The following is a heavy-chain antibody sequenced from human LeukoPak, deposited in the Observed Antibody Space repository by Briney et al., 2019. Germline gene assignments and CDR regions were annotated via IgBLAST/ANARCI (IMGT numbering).Heavy chain of an antibody. CDR2: IYYSGST. Sequence: SETLSLTXTVSGGSISSYYWSWIRQPPGKGLEWIGYIYYSGSTNYNPSLKSRVTISVDTSKNQFSLKLSSVTAADTAVYYCARVRGYYYDSSGYNAFDIWGLGTMVTVSS. J-gene: IGHJ3*02. D-gene: IGHD3-22*01. V-gene: IGHV4-59*01. CDR1: GGSISSYY. CDR3: ARVRGYYYDSSGYNAFDI.